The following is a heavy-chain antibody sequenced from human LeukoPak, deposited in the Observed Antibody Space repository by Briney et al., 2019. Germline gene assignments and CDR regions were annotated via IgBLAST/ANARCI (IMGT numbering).Heavy chain of an antibody. D-gene: IGHD3-9*01. V-gene: IGHV1-3*01. J-gene: IGHJ3*02. CDR3: ARMYYDILTGYYSGAFDI. CDR2: INAGNGNT. CDR1: GYTFTSYA. Sequence: ASVKVSCKASGYTFTSYAMHWVRQAPGQRLEWMGWINAGNGNTKYSQKLQGRVTITRDTSASTAYMELSSLRSEDTAVYYCARMYYDILTGYYSGAFDIWGQGTMVTVSS.